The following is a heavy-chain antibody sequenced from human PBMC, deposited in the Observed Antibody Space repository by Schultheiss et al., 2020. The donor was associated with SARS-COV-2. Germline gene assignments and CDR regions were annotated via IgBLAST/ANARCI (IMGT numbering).Heavy chain of an antibody. CDR3: ARGRGAARPRDFDY. CDR2: IYYSGST. J-gene: IGHJ4*02. Sequence: SETLSLTCTVSGGSISSYYWSWIRQPPGKGLEWIGSIYYSGSTYYNPSLKSRVTISVDTSKNQFSLKLSSVTAADTAVYYCARGRGAARPRDFDYWGQGTLVTVSS. CDR1: GGSISSYY. V-gene: IGHV4-59*05. D-gene: IGHD6-6*01.